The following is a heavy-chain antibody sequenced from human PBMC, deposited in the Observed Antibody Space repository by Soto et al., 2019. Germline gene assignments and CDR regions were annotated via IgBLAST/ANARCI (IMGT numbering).Heavy chain of an antibody. CDR1: GGSISGSSYY. D-gene: IGHD3-10*01. CDR3: ARQIQVVWFGESWFDP. CDR2: IYYSGST. Sequence: SETLSLTCTVSGGSISGSSYYWGWIRQPPGKGLEWIGSIYYSGSTYYNPSLKSRVTISVDTSKNQFSLKLSSVTAADTAVYYCARQIQVVWFGESWFDPWGQGTLVTVSS. J-gene: IGHJ5*02. V-gene: IGHV4-39*01.